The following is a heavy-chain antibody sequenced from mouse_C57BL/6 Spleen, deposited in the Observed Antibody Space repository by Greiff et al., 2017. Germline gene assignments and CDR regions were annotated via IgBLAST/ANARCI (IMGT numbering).Heavy chain of an antibody. V-gene: IGHV1-81*01. CDR1: GYTFTSYG. CDR3: ARRDGSSYGNYAMDY. CDR2: IYPRSGNP. D-gene: IGHD1-1*01. J-gene: IGHJ4*01. Sequence: VQLQESGAELARPGASVKLSCKASGYTFTSYGISWVKQRTGQGLEWIGEIYPRSGNPYYNEKFKGKATLTADKSSSTAYMELRSLTSEDSAVYFCARRDGSSYGNYAMDYWGQGTSVTVSS.